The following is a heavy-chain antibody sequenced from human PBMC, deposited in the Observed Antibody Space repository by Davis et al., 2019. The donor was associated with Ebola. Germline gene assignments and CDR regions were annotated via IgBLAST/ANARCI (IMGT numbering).Heavy chain of an antibody. V-gene: IGHV3-7*01. CDR3: ARWGLRGNYDSWSGSDYYFDY. D-gene: IGHD3-3*01. Sequence: GESLKISCAASGFTFNHYNMYWVRQAPGKGLEWVANIKTNGSEEHYVDSVKCRFTMSRDNAKNSLYLQLDSLRDDDTAVYYCARWGLRGNYDSWSGSDYYFDYWGQGTLVTVSS. CDR2: IKTNGSEE. CDR1: GFTFNHYN. J-gene: IGHJ4*02.